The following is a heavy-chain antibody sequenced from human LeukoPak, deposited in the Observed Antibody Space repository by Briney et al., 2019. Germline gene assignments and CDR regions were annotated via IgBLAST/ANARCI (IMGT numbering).Heavy chain of an antibody. CDR3: ARIAPSYYYDSSAPLDY. Sequence: ESGPALVEPTQTLTLTCTFSGFSLNTTGMRMGWIRQPPGKALEWLARIDWDDDKFYSTSLKPRLTISKDSSRNQAVLTMTNMDPVDTATYYCARIAPSYYYDSSAPLDYWGQGTLVTVSS. D-gene: IGHD3-22*01. CDR2: IDWDDDK. CDR1: GFSLNTTGMR. J-gene: IGHJ4*02. V-gene: IGHV2-70*04.